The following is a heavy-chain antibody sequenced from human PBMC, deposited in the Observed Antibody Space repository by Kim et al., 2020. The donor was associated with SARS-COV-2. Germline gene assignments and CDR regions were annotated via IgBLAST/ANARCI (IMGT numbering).Heavy chain of an antibody. Sequence: SETLSLTCTVSGGSISSYYWSWIRQPPGKGLEWIGYIYYSGSTNYNPSLKSRVTISVDTSKNQFSLKLSSVTAADTAVYYCARDRVSGGFDYWGQGTLVTVSS. J-gene: IGHJ4*02. CDR3: ARDRVSGGFDY. V-gene: IGHV4-59*01. CDR1: GGSISSYY. CDR2: IYYSGST. D-gene: IGHD2-15*01.